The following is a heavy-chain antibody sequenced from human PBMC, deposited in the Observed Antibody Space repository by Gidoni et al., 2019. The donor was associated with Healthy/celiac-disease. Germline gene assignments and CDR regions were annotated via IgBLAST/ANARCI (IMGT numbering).Heavy chain of an antibody. CDR3: ARPHMDV. CDR1: GGSFSGYY. V-gene: IGHV4-34*01. J-gene: IGHJ6*03. Sequence: QVQLQQWGAGLLKPSETLSLPCAVYGGSFSGYYWSWIRQPPGKGLEWIGEINHSGSTNYNPSRKSRVTISVDTSKNQFSLKLSSVTAADTAVYYCARPHMDVWGKGTTVTVSS. CDR2: INHSGST.